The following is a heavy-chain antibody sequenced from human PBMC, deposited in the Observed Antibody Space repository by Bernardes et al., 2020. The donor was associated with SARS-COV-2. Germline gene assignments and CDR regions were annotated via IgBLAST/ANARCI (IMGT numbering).Heavy chain of an antibody. Sequence: SETLSLTCAVYGESTSAFYFSWLRQPPGKGPEWIWEINYSGNTNYNPSLKNRITMSTDPSKNQFSLRLHSATAADTAAYYCSRIPYYYFSRSYSNAFQLWSQGTMVTVSS. J-gene: IGHJ3*01. CDR2: INYSGNT. V-gene: IGHV4-34*10. CDR1: GESTSAFY. CDR3: SRIPYYYFSRSYSNAFQL. D-gene: IGHD3-10*01.